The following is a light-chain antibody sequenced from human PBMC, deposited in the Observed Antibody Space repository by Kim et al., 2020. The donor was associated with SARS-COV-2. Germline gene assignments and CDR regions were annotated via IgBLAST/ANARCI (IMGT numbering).Light chain of an antibody. J-gene: IGKJ2*01. CDR3: QQNNRTPPTT. CDR2: ATS. V-gene: IGKV1-39*01. CDR1: ENVDKY. Sequence: ASGGDTSSITCRASENVDKYLKWYQQKPGKAPAHLIYATSGLHTGVPSRFSGSGFGTDFTLTISGLQPEDFATYFCQQNNRTPPTTFGQGTKLEI.